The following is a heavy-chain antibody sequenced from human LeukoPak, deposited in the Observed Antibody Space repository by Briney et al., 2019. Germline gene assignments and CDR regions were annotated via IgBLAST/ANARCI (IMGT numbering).Heavy chain of an antibody. Sequence: GASVKVSCKSFGYTFSTYGISWVRQAPGQGLEWMGWISAYNGNTNYAQKLQGRVTMTTDTSTSTAYMELRSLRSDDTAVYYCARVFSPVSYWVDKYYFDYWGQGTLVTVSS. CDR2: ISAYNGNT. CDR1: GYTFSTYG. V-gene: IGHV1-18*01. D-gene: IGHD2-8*02. J-gene: IGHJ4*02. CDR3: ARVFSPVSYWVDKYYFDY.